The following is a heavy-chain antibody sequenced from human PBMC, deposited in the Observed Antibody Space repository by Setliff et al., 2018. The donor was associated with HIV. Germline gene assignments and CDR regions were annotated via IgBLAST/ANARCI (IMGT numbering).Heavy chain of an antibody. CDR3: ARDVRSGYYLSPFDY. V-gene: IGHV3-23*01. Sequence: GESLKISCAASGFTFSSYAMSWVRQAPGKGLEWVSAISGSGGSTYYADSVKGRFTISRDNSKNSLYLQMNSLRAEDTAVYYCARDVRSGYYLSPFDYRGQGTLVTVSS. CDR2: ISGSGGST. CDR1: GFTFSSYA. D-gene: IGHD3-22*01. J-gene: IGHJ4*02.